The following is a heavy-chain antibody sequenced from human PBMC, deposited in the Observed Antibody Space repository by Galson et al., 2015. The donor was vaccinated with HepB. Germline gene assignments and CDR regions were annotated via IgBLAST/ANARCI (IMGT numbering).Heavy chain of an antibody. V-gene: IGHV3-21*01. CDR3: ARGISIAVAGIWYYYGMDV. CDR1: GFTFSSYS. CDR2: ISSSSSYI. J-gene: IGHJ6*02. Sequence: SLRLSCAASGFTFSSYSMNWVRQAPGKGLEWVSSISSSSSYIYYADSVKGRFTISRDNAKNSLYLQMNSLRAEDTAVYYCARGISIAVAGIWYYYGMDVWGQGTTVTVSS. D-gene: IGHD6-19*01.